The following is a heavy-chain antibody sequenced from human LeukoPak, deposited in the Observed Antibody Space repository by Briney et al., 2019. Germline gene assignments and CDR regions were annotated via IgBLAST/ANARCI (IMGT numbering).Heavy chain of an antibody. CDR2: IYYSGST. CDR3: ARGGIVAPNWFDP. V-gene: IGHV4-59*01. J-gene: IGHJ5*02. CDR1: GGSISSYY. Sequence: PSETLSLTCAVSGGSISSYYWSWIRQPPGKGLEWIGYIYYSGSTNYNPSLKSRVTISVDTSKNQFSLKLSSVTAADTAVYYCARGGIVAPNWFDPWGQGTLVTVSS. D-gene: IGHD1-26*01.